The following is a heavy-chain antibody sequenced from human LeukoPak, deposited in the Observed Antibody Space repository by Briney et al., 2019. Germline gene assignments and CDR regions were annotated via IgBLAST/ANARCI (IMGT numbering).Heavy chain of an antibody. J-gene: IGHJ4*02. CDR2: ISGSDGST. D-gene: IGHD3-10*01. V-gene: IGHV3-23*01. Sequence: GRSLRLSCAASGFTFSSYAMSWVRQAPGKGLEWVSAISGSDGSTYSVIRGSDGSTYYADSVKGRFTISRDNSKNTLYLQMNSLRAEDTAVYYCAKSLLIMVRGTRVLDYWGQGTLVTVSS. CDR3: AKSLLIMVRGTRVLDY. CDR1: GFTFSSYA.